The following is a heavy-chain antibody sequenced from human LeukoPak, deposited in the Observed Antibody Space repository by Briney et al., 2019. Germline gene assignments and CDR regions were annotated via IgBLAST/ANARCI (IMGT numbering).Heavy chain of an antibody. Sequence: SETLSLTCTVSGGSISSGSYYWSWIRQPAGKGLEWIGRIYSRGSTNYNTSLKSRVTISVDTSKNQFSLKLSSVTAADTAVYYCARDPGFMVRGSRRGYDDFYYYMDVWGKGTTVTITS. J-gene: IGHJ6*03. CDR3: ARDPGFMVRGSRRGYDDFYYYMDV. D-gene: IGHD3-10*01. CDR1: GGSISSGSYY. CDR2: IYSRGST. V-gene: IGHV4-61*02.